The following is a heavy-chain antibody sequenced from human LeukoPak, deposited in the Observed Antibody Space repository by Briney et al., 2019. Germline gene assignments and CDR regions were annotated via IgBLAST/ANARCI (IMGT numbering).Heavy chain of an antibody. V-gene: IGHV3-33*01. CDR2: IWYDGSNK. D-gene: IGHD2-2*01. CDR3: ARGKSSTSCPGDY. CDR1: GFTFSSYG. J-gene: IGHJ4*02. Sequence: PGRSLRLSCAASGFTFSSYGMHWVRQAPGKGLEWAAVIWYDGSNKYYADSVKGRFTISRDNSKNTLYLQMNSLRAEDTAVYYCARGKSSTSCPGDYWGQGTLVTVSS.